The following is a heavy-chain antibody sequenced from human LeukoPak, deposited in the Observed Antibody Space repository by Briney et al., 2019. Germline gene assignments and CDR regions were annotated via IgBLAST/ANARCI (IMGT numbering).Heavy chain of an antibody. V-gene: IGHV5-51*01. CDR2: IYPGDSDI. D-gene: IGHD1-26*01. Sequence: GESLKISCKGSGYSFTSYWIGWARQMPGKGLEWMGIIYPGDSDIRYSPSFQGQVSISADKSINTAYLQWSSLKASDTAMYYCAREASVGARGPFDYWGQGTLVTVSS. J-gene: IGHJ4*02. CDR3: AREASVGARGPFDY. CDR1: GYSFTSYW.